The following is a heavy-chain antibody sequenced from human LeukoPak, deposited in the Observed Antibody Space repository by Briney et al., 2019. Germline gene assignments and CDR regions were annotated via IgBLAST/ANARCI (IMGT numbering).Heavy chain of an antibody. J-gene: IGHJ3*02. CDR2: ISYDGSNK. CDR3: AEEREITYYDFWSGGGGDAFDI. D-gene: IGHD3-3*01. CDR1: GFTFSSYG. Sequence: GGSLRLSCAASGFTFSSYGMHWVRQAPGKGLEWVAVISYDGSNKYYADSVKGRFTISRDNSKNTLYLQMNSLRAEDTAVYYCAEEREITYYDFWSGGGGDAFDIWGQGTMVTVSS. V-gene: IGHV3-30*19.